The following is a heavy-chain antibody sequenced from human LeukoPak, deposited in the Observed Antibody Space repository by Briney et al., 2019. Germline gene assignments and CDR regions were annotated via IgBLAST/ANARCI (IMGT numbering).Heavy chain of an antibody. Sequence: ASVKVSCKASGYTFTSYDINWVRQAPGQGLEWMGWMNPNSGNTGYAQKFQGRVTMTRNTSISTAYMELSSLRSEDTAVYYCARGRNYDFWSGRYYYYYMDVWGKGTTVTVSS. CDR2: MNPNSGNT. J-gene: IGHJ6*03. D-gene: IGHD3-3*01. CDR3: ARGRNYDFWSGRYYYYYMDV. CDR1: GYTFTSYD. V-gene: IGHV1-8*01.